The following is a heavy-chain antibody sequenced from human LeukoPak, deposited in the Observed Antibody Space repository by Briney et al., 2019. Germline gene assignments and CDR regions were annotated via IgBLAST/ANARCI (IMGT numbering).Heavy chain of an antibody. CDR1: GFTFSNYG. J-gene: IGHJ4*02. CDR2: IWYDGSNK. Sequence: GGSLRLSCAASGFTFSNYGMHWVRQAPGKGLEWVAVIWYDGSNKYYADSVKGRFTVSRDNSKDTLYLQMNSLRAEDTAVYYCARSPPDTAMVLDYWGQGTLVTVSS. D-gene: IGHD5-18*01. CDR3: ARSPPDTAMVLDY. V-gene: IGHV3-33*01.